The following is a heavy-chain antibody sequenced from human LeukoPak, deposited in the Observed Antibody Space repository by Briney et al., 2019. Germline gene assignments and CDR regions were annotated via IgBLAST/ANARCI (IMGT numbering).Heavy chain of an antibody. CDR1: GGTFSSYA. CDR2: IIPIFGTA. D-gene: IGHD2-15*01. J-gene: IGHJ3*02. CDR3: ARDRLKYCSGGSCYDAFDI. V-gene: IGHV1-69*01. Sequence: VKVSCKASGGTFSSYAISWVRPAPGQGLEWMGGIIPIFGTANYAQKFQGRVTITADESTSTAYMELSSLRSEDTAVYYCARDRLKYCSGGSCYDAFDIWGQGTMVTVSS.